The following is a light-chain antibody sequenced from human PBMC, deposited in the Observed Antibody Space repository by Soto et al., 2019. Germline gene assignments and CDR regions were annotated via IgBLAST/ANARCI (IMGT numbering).Light chain of an antibody. CDR3: CSYAGTYTFV. J-gene: IGLJ2*01. V-gene: IGLV2-23*01. Sequence: QSALTQPASVSGSPGQSVTISCTGSSSDVGKYNLVSWYQQHPGKAPKLMIYEGSKRPSGISNRFSGSKSGNTASLTISGLQAEDEGDYYCCSYAGTYTFVFGGGTKLTVL. CDR1: SSDVGKYNL. CDR2: EGS.